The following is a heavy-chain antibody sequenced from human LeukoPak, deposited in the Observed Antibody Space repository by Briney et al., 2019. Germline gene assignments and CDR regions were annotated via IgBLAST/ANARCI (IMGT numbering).Heavy chain of an antibody. V-gene: IGHV1-46*01. J-gene: IGHJ4*02. D-gene: IGHD2-2*01. CDR2: INPSGGST. CDR1: GYTFTSYY. Sequence: ASVTVSCKASGYTFTSYYMHWVRQAPGQGLEWMGIINPSGGSTSYAQKFQGRVTMTRDMSTSTVYMELSSLRSKDTAVYYCAGGRTDIVVVPATLRNYYFDYWGQGTLVTVSS. CDR3: AGGRTDIVVVPATLRNYYFDY.